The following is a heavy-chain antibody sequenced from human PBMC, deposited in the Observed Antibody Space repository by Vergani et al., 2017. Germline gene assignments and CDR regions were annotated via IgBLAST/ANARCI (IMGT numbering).Heavy chain of an antibody. CDR3: AIARAAAGTDYYYGMDV. J-gene: IGHJ6*02. D-gene: IGHD6-13*01. Sequence: QVQLVESGGGVVQPGRSLRLSCAASGFTFSSYGMHWVRQAPGKGLEWVAVIWYDGSNKYYADSVKGRFTISRDNSKNTLYLQMNSRRAEDTAVYYCAIARAAAGTDYYYGMDVWGQGP. CDR2: IWYDGSNK. V-gene: IGHV3-33*01. CDR1: GFTFSSYG.